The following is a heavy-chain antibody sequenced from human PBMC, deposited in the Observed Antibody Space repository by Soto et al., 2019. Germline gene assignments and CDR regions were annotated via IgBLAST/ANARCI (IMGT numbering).Heavy chain of an antibody. CDR3: ARRARPDFYYMDV. J-gene: IGHJ6*03. CDR2: ISSNGVGT. Sequence: EVQLAESGGGLAQPGGSLRLSCAASGFTLSGYAMDWVRQAPGKGLEYVSGISSNGVGTYYANSVQGRFTISRDNSKNTVYLQMGSLSHEDMAVYYCARRARPDFYYMDVWGKGTTVTVS. D-gene: IGHD6-6*01. V-gene: IGHV3-64*01. CDR1: GFTLSGYA.